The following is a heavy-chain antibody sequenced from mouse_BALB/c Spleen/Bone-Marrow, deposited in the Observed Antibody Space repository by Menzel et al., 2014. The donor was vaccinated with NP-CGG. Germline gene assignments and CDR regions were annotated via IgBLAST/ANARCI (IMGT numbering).Heavy chain of an antibody. Sequence: VQLQQSGAELVRSGASVKLSCRGSGFNIKDSYMHWVKQRPGQGLEWIGWIDPENGDTEYAPKFQGKATMTADTSSNTANLQLSRLTSEDSAVYYCTPYGNYGRDYWGQGTSVTGSS. CDR1: GFNIKDSY. J-gene: IGHJ4*01. D-gene: IGHD2-10*02. CDR3: TPYGNYGRDY. V-gene: IGHV14-4*02. CDR2: IDPENGDT.